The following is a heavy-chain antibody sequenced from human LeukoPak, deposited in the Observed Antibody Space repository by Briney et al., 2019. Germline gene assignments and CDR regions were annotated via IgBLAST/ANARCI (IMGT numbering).Heavy chain of an antibody. Sequence: GGSLRLSCAASGFTFTTYWMSWVRQAPGKGLEWVANMKPDGSEKYYVDSVKGRFTISRDNSKNTLYLQMNSLRAEDTAVYYCAKDWAAAGNFDYWGQGTLVTVSS. CDR1: GFTFTTYW. CDR3: AKDWAAAGNFDY. D-gene: IGHD6-13*01. V-gene: IGHV3-7*03. CDR2: MKPDGSEK. J-gene: IGHJ4*02.